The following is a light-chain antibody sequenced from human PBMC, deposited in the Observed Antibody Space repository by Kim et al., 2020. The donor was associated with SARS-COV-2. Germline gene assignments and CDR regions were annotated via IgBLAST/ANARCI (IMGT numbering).Light chain of an antibody. Sequence: PGQSITISCTGTSSDIGDYDYVSWYQKLPTTAPKLMIYDVTKRPPGVSNRFSGSKSGNTASLTISGLQPEDEADFYCSSYSASGTWVFGGGTQLTVL. CDR1: SSDIGDYDY. J-gene: IGLJ3*02. CDR2: DVT. V-gene: IGLV2-14*04. CDR3: SSYSASGTWV.